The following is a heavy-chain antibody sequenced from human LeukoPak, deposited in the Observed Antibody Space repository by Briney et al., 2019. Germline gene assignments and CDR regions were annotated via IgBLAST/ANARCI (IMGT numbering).Heavy chain of an antibody. D-gene: IGHD5-12*01. CDR2: IYHSGST. CDR3: VIIVATIRTVHYYYMDV. J-gene: IGHJ6*03. V-gene: IGHV4-39*01. Sequence: SETLSLTCTVSGDSISSSNYYWGWIRQPPGKGLEWIGNIYHSGSTYYNPSLKSRVTISVGTSKNQFSLKLSSVTAADTAVYYCVIIVATIRTVHYYYMDVWGKGTTVTVSS. CDR1: GDSISSSNYY.